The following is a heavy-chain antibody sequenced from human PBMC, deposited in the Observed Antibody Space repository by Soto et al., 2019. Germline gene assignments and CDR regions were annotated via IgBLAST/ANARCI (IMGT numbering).Heavy chain of an antibody. CDR3: ARAREDKDRLWPPNNYYGMDV. D-gene: IGHD5-18*01. CDR2: IIPIFGTA. Sequence: QVQLVQSGAEVKKPGSSVKVSCKASGGTFSSYAISWVRQAPGQGLEWMGGIIPIFGTANYAQKFQGRVTITADESTSTAYMELSSLRSEDTAVYYCARAREDKDRLWPPNNYYGMDVWGQGTTVTVSS. J-gene: IGHJ6*02. V-gene: IGHV1-69*01. CDR1: GGTFSSYA.